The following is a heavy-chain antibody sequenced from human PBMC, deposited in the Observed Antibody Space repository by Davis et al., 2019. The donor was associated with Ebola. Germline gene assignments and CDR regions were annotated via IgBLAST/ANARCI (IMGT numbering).Heavy chain of an antibody. J-gene: IGHJ5*02. D-gene: IGHD3-10*01. Sequence: ASVKVSCKASRYTFPSYGLSWVRQAPGQGLEWMGWISAYNGNTNYAQKLQGRVTLTTDTSTSTAYMELRSLRSDDTAVYYCARGITMVRGENWFDPWGQGTLVTVSS. CDR2: ISAYNGNT. CDR3: ARGITMVRGENWFDP. V-gene: IGHV1-18*01. CDR1: RYTFPSYG.